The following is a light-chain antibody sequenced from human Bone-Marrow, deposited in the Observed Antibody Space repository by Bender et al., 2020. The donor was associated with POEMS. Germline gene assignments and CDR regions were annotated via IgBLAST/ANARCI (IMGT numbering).Light chain of an antibody. V-gene: IGLV1-47*01. CDR2: RSN. Sequence: QSVLTQPTSASGTPGQSVTISCSGGSSNIGSNHVYWYQHFPGTAPKLLIYRSNQRPSGVPDRFSASKSGTSGSLAISGLRSEDEADYYCQSYDNSLGGWVFGGGTKLTVL. CDR1: SSNIGSNH. J-gene: IGLJ3*02. CDR3: QSYDNSLGGWV.